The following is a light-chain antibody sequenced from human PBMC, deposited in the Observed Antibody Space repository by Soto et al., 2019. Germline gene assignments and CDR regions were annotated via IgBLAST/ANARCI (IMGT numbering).Light chain of an antibody. CDR3: QKYNSPFCS. CDR2: AAS. J-gene: IGKJ4*02. Sequence: DIQMTQSPSSLSASVGDRVTITCRASQSITNYLTWYQQKPGKVPKLLIYAASSLQSGVPSRFSGSGSGTDFTLTISSLQPEDVATYYCQKYNSPFCSFGRGTKVEIK. V-gene: IGKV1-27*01. CDR1: QSITNY.